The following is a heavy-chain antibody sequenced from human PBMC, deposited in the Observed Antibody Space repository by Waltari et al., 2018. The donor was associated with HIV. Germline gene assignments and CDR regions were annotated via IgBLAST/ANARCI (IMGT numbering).Heavy chain of an antibody. V-gene: IGHV3-48*01. Sequence: EVQLVESGGKLVQPGGSLRLSCLASGFTFSDYSMNWVRQGPGKGLGVVAYISATGTTIFYANFVKGRFTVSRDNVENSLYLDMSSLRAEDTGDYHCARCETVVTPFINKYLGLDVWGPGTTVTVSS. CDR2: ISATGTTI. J-gene: IGHJ6*02. CDR3: ARCETVVTPFINKYLGLDV. CDR1: GFTFSDYS. D-gene: IGHD2-15*01.